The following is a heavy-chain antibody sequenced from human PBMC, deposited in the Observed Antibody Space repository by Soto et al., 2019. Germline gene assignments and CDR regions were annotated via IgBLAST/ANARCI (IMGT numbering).Heavy chain of an antibody. V-gene: IGHV1-2*04. CDR1: GYTFTAYY. J-gene: IGHJ3*02. CDR2: INPNSGGT. CDR3: ARVRGSNWYYAFDI. D-gene: IGHD6-13*01. Sequence: GASVKVSCKASGYTFTAYYIQWVRQAPGQGFEWMGWINPNSGGTRYAQKFQGWVTMTRDTSISTAYMELSRLTSADTAVYYCARVRGSNWYYAFDIWGQGTTVTVSS.